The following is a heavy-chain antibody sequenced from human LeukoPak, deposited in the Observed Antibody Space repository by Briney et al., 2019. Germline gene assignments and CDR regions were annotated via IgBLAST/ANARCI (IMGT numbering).Heavy chain of an antibody. J-gene: IGHJ5*02. D-gene: IGHD2-2*01. CDR3: ASTNCSSASCYGANWFDP. Sequence: SETLSLTCTVSGGSISSGSYYWSWIWQPAGKGLEWIGRIYTSGSTNYNPSLKSRVTISVDTSKNRFSLRLSSVTAADTAVYYCASTNCSSASCYGANWFDPWGQGTLVTVSS. CDR2: IYTSGST. CDR1: GGSISSGSYY. V-gene: IGHV4-61*02.